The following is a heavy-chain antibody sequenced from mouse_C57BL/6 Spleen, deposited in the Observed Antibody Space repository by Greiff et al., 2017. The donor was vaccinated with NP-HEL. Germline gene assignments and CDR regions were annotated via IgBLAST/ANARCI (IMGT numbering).Heavy chain of an antibody. Sequence: EVKLQESGGGLVKPGGSLKLSCAASGFTFSDYGMHWVRQAPEKGLEWVAYISSGSSTIYYADTVKGRFTISRDNAKNTLFLQMTSLRSEDTAMYYCARGDYYGSSYELYFDYWGQGTTLTVSS. D-gene: IGHD1-1*01. CDR3: ARGDYYGSSYELYFDY. V-gene: IGHV5-17*01. CDR2: ISSGSSTI. J-gene: IGHJ2*01. CDR1: GFTFSDYG.